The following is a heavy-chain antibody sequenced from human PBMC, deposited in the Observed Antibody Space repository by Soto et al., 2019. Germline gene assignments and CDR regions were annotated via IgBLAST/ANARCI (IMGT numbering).Heavy chain of an antibody. V-gene: IGHV3-30-3*01. J-gene: IGHJ4*02. Sequence: GGSLRLSCAASGFTFSSYAMHWVRQAPGKGLEWVAVISYDGSNKYYADSVKGRFTISRDNSKNTLDLQMNSLRAEETAVYYCARDLVSAAAGTGDDYWGQGTLVTVSS. D-gene: IGHD6-13*01. CDR3: ARDLVSAAAGTGDDY. CDR1: GFTFSSYA. CDR2: ISYDGSNK.